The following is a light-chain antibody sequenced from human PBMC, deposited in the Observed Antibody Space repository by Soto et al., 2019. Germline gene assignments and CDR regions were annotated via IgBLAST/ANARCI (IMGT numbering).Light chain of an antibody. Sequence: EIVLTQSPGTLSLSPGERATLSCRASQSVSSSYLAWYQQKPGQAPRLLIYGASSRATGIPVRFSGSGSGTDFTLTISSLEPEDFALYYCQQRNNWPITFGQGTRLEIK. J-gene: IGKJ5*01. CDR2: GAS. V-gene: IGKV3D-20*02. CDR1: QSVSSSY. CDR3: QQRNNWPIT.